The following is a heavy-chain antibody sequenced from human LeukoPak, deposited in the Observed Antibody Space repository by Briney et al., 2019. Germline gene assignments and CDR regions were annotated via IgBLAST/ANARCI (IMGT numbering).Heavy chain of an antibody. J-gene: IGHJ6*02. Sequence: ASVKVSCKASGFTFTSYDINWVRQASGQGLEWMGWMNPNNGNTGYAQKFQGRVTMTRGTSISTAYMELSSLRSEDTAVYYCASRGYSPNYYYYGMDVWGQGTTVTVSS. CDR2: MNPNNGNT. D-gene: IGHD2-15*01. CDR3: ASRGYSPNYYYYGMDV. CDR1: GFTFTSYD. V-gene: IGHV1-8*01.